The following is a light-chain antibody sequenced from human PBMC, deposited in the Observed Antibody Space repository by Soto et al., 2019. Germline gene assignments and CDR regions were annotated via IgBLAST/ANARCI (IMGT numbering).Light chain of an antibody. CDR2: DVN. CDR3: CSHAGTYYV. V-gene: IGLV2-11*01. J-gene: IGLJ1*01. Sequence: LTQPRSVSGSPGQSVTMSCTGTGSDVGGSKFVSWYQQHPGKVPKLMIYDVNKRPSGVPDRFSGSKSGNTASLTIPGLLAEDEADYYCCSHAGTYYVFGTGTKVTVL. CDR1: GSDVGGSKF.